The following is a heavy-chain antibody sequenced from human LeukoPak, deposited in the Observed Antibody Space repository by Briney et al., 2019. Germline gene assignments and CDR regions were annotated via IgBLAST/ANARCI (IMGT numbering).Heavy chain of an antibody. CDR1: GFTFVTFA. J-gene: IGHJ6*03. CDR3: AKLDGSGSGFFYPRDV. D-gene: IGHD6-25*01. Sequence: PGGSLRLSCAASGFTFVTFAMGWVRQAPGKGLEWVSTISGSGGGTYYADSVKGRFTISRDNSKNTLYLQMNSLRAEDTAVYYCAKLDGSGSGFFYPRDVGGKGPTVSV. V-gene: IGHV3-23*01. CDR2: ISGSGGGT.